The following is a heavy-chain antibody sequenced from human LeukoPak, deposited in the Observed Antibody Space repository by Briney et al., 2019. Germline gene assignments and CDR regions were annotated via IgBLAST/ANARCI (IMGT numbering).Heavy chain of an antibody. D-gene: IGHD3-22*01. CDR2: INPSGGST. CDR3: ARDGKPLGRDLFAYYDSSGPHYYFDY. CDR1: GYTFTGYY. J-gene: IGHJ4*02. Sequence: ASVKVSCKASGYTFTGYYMHWVRQAPGQGLEWMGIINPSGGSTSYAQKFQGRVTMTRDTSTSTVYMELSSLRSEDTAVYYCARDGKPLGRDLFAYYDSSGPHYYFDYWGQGTLVTVSS. V-gene: IGHV1-46*01.